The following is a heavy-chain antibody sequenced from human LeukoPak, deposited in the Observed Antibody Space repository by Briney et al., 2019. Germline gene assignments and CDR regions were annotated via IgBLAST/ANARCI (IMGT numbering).Heavy chain of an antibody. CDR3: ARDSSYGYDY. CDR1: GFTFSNYW. V-gene: IGHV3-74*01. J-gene: IGHJ4*02. CDR2: IKSDGTYT. Sequence: GESLTLSCAVSGFTFSNYWMHWVRHAPGEGLVWVSRIKSDGTYTTYADSVKGRFTISRDNCKNTLYLQMNSLRAEDTAVYYCARDSSYGYDYWGQGTLVSVSS. D-gene: IGHD5-18*01.